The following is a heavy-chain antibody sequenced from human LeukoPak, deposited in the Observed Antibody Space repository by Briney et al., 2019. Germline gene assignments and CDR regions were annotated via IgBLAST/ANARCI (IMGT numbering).Heavy chain of an antibody. V-gene: IGHV3-30*02. J-gene: IGHJ1*01. D-gene: IGHD6-13*01. CDR3: AVYIRVCNYFQH. CDR1: GLTFSNYG. CDR2: IRYDGSNK. Sequence: GGSLRLSCAASGLTFSNYGMHWVRQAPGKGLEWVAVIRYDGSNKDYVDSVKGRFTISRDNSKNTLYLQMNSLRAEDTAVYSCAVYIRVCNYFQHWGQGTLVTVPS.